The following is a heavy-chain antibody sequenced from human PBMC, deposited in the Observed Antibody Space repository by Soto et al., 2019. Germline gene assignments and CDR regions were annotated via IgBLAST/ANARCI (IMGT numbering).Heavy chain of an antibody. V-gene: IGHV5-10-1*01. D-gene: IGHD3-22*01. CDR1: GYSFAGYW. J-gene: IGHJ4*02. CDR2: IDPSDSQT. Sequence: PGESLKISCKGSGYSFAGYWITWVRQEPGKGLEWMGRIDPSDSQTYYSPSFRGHVTISATKSITTVFLQWSSLRASDTAMYYCARQIYDSDTGPNFQYYFDSWGQGTLVTVYS. CDR3: ARQIYDSDTGPNFQYYFDS.